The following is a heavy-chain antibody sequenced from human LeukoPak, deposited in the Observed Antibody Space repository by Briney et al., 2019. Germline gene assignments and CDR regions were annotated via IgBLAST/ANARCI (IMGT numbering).Heavy chain of an antibody. V-gene: IGHV5-51*01. D-gene: IGHD3-16*01. CDR2: IYPGDSYT. Sequence: GESLQIYCQGSGYSFTSYWIAWVRQMPGQGLEWMGIIYPGDSYTTHSTSFQGQVAFSADKSISTAYLQWRRPEGSDTARSYCTRRWGSDAFDIWGQETMVSVST. J-gene: IGHJ3*02. CDR3: TRRWGSDAFDI. CDR1: GYSFTSYW.